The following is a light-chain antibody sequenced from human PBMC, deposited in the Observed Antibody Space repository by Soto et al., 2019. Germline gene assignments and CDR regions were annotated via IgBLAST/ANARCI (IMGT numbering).Light chain of an antibody. CDR2: DAS. CDR1: QRVTSY. J-gene: IGKJ4*01. CDR3: QQRSNWLPT. V-gene: IGKV3-11*01. Sequence: EVLLTQFPATLSLSPGAIPTHSCRVSQRVTSYLAWYKQKTGQAPRLLIYDASNRATGMPARFRGSGSGTGLTIPISTLEPEDFALYYCQQRSNWLPTLGGGAKVDI.